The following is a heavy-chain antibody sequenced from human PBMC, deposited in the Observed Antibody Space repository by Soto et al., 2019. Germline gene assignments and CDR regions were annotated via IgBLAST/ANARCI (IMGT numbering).Heavy chain of an antibody. D-gene: IGHD2-2*01. CDR2: ISYDGSNK. J-gene: IGHJ6*03. Sequence: QVQLVESGGGVVQPGRSLRLSCAASGFTFSSYGMHWVRQAPGKGLEWVAGISYDGSNKYYADSVKGRFTISRDNSKNPLYLQMNSLRAEDTAVYYCAKVYDQLRYYYYYYMDVWGKGTTVTVS. CDR3: AKVYDQLRYYYYYYMDV. V-gene: IGHV3-30*18. CDR1: GFTFSSYG.